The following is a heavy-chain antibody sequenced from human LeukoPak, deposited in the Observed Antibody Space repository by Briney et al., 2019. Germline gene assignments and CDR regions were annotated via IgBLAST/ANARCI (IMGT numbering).Heavy chain of an antibody. CDR3: ARDAQWLVPEGYYFYMDV. J-gene: IGHJ6*03. Sequence: PGGSLRLSCAASGFTFSRYSMNWFRQAPGKGLERVSSISSSSSYIFYADSVKGRFTISRDNANNSLYLQMSSLRAEDTAVYYCARDAQWLVPEGYYFYMDVWGKGTTVTVSS. CDR1: GFTFSRYS. V-gene: IGHV3-21*01. D-gene: IGHD6-19*01. CDR2: ISSSSSYI.